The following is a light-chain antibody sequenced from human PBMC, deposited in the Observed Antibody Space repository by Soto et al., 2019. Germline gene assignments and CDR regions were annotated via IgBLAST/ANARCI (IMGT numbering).Light chain of an antibody. V-gene: IGKV3-20*01. J-gene: IGKJ4*01. CDR3: QQISSHPLT. CDR1: QSVSSN. CDR2: DAS. Sequence: EIVMTQSPATLSVSPGERATLSCRASQSVSSNLAWYQQKPGQAPRLLIYDASSRATGIPDRFSGGGSGTDFTLTISRLEPEDFAVYYCQQISSHPLTFGGGTKVDIK.